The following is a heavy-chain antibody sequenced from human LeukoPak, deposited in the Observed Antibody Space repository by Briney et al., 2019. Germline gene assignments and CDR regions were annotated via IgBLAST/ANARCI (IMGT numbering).Heavy chain of an antibody. Sequence: GGSLRLSCAASGFTFSSFDMHWVRQAPGKGLEWVSGIGTLLDTDYPDSLKGRFTICRENAKNSVFLQMNNVRAGDTAVYYCVRGRNNNYYDDSSYFPNWGQGNPVSVSS. J-gene: IGHJ4*02. CDR3: VRGRNNNYYDDSSYFPN. CDR1: GFTFSSFD. D-gene: IGHD3-22*01. CDR2: IGTLLDT. V-gene: IGHV3-13*01.